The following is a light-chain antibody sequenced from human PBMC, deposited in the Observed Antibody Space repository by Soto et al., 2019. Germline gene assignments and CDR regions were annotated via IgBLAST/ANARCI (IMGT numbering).Light chain of an antibody. J-gene: IGKJ2*01. CDR2: GAS. CDR3: QQYNNWPPYI. Sequence: VMTQSPATLSVSPGERATLSCRASQSVSSNLAWYQQKPGQAPRLLIYGASTRATGIPARFSGSGSGTEFTLTISSLQSEDFAVYYCQQYNNWPPYIFGQGTKLEIK. V-gene: IGKV3-15*01. CDR1: QSVSSN.